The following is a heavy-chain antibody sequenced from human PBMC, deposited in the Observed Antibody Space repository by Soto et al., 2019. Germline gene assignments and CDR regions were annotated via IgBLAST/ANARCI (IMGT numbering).Heavy chain of an antibody. D-gene: IGHD3-22*01. J-gene: IGHJ4*02. CDR1: GFTFSNAW. V-gene: IGHV3-15*07. CDR3: TTLDYYYDSSGSPFSVDY. Sequence: GGSLRLSCAASGFTFSNAWMNWVRQAPGKGLEWVGRTKSKTDGGTTDYAAPVKGRFTISRDDSKNTLYLQMNSLKTEDTAVYYCTTLDYYYDSSGSPFSVDYWGQGTLVTVSS. CDR2: TKSKTDGGTT.